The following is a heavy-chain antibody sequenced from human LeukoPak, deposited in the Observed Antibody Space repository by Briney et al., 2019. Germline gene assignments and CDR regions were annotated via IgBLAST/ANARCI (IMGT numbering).Heavy chain of an antibody. J-gene: IGHJ4*02. Sequence: GGSLRLSCAASGFTFRSYAMHWVRQAPGKGLEWVAVISYDGSNKYYADSVKGRFTISRDNSKNTLYLQMNSLRAEDTAVYYCARGDYYDSSGYNDYWGQGTLVTVSS. CDR3: ARGDYYDSSGYNDY. V-gene: IGHV3-30-3*01. D-gene: IGHD3-22*01. CDR2: ISYDGSNK. CDR1: GFTFRSYA.